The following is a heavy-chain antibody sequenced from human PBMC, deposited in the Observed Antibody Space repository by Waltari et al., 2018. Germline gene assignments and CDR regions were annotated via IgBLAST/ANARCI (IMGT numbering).Heavy chain of an antibody. J-gene: IGHJ6*02. CDR2: INQGGVT. CDR1: GGSFRGYY. Sequence: QVQLQQWGAGLLQPSETLSLTCAVYGGSFRGYYWGWVRQSPGTGLEWLGEINQGGVTNRNPSLRSRVGISGDPTKNQFARKVNYVTAADTAVYYCVRLEDCTGPGGNRYSGDPFALDVWGQGTTVTVSS. CDR3: VRLEDCTGPGGNRYSGDPFALDV. V-gene: IGHV4-34*01. D-gene: IGHD2-15*01.